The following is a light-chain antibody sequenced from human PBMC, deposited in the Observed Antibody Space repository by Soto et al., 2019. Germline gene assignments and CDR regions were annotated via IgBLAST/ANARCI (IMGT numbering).Light chain of an antibody. Sequence: DIQMTQSPSTLSASVGDRVTITCRASQSISDSLAWYQQKPGKAPKLLIYEASSLKSGVPSRFSGSRSGTEYTLTISSLQPDDLATYYCQQSNGYRTFGMGPQVEIK. V-gene: IGKV1-5*03. CDR1: QSISDS. CDR2: EAS. J-gene: IGKJ1*01. CDR3: QQSNGYRT.